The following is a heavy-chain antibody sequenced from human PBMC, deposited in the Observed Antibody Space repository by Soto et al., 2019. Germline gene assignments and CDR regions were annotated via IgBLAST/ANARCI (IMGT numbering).Heavy chain of an antibody. J-gene: IGHJ5*02. CDR2: IYTSGST. V-gene: IGHV4-4*07. CDR1: GGSISSYY. CDR3: ARGKLWFGESNWFDP. Sequence: SETLSLTCTVSGGSISSYYWSWIRQPAGKGLEWIGRIYTSGSTNYNPSLKSRVTMSVDTSKNQFSLKLSSVTAADTAVYYCARGKLWFGESNWFDPWGQGTLVTVSS. D-gene: IGHD3-10*01.